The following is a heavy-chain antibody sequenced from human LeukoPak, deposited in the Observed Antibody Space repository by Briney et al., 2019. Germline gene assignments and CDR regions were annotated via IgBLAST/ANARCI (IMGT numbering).Heavy chain of an antibody. CDR1: GFTFSSYW. CDR3: ARTTVLRFLEWFFDY. V-gene: IGHV3-74*01. D-gene: IGHD3-3*01. Sequence: GGSLRLSCAASGFTFSSYWMHWVRQAPGKGLVWVSRINSDGSSTSYADSVKGRFTISRDNSKNTLYLQMNSLRAEDTAVYYCARTTVLRFLEWFFDYWGQGTLVTVSS. CDR2: INSDGSST. J-gene: IGHJ4*02.